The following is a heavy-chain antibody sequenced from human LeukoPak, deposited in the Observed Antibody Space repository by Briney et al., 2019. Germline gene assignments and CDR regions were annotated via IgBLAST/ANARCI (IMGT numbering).Heavy chain of an antibody. CDR1: GGSISSSSYY. CDR2: IYYSGST. V-gene: IGHV4-39*01. Sequence: SETLSLTCTVSGGSISSSSYYWGWIRQPPGKGLEWIGSIYYSGSTYYNPSLKSRVTISVDTSKNQFSLKLSSVTAADTAVYYCARPYIYSSGGIDAFDIWGQGTMVTVSS. D-gene: IGHD6-19*01. CDR3: ARPYIYSSGGIDAFDI. J-gene: IGHJ3*02.